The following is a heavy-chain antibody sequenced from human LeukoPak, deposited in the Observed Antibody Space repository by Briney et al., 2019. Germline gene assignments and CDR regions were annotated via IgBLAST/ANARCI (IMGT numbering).Heavy chain of an antibody. CDR3: ARGEMATMVLDY. V-gene: IGHV3-33*01. CDR2: IWYDGSNK. Sequence: PGRSLRLSCAASGFTFSSYGMHWVRQAPGKGLEWVAVIWYDGSNKYYADSVKGRFTISRDNSKNTLYLQMNSLRAEDTAVYYCARGEMATMVLDYWGQGTLVTVSS. J-gene: IGHJ4*02. D-gene: IGHD5-24*01. CDR1: GFTFSSYG.